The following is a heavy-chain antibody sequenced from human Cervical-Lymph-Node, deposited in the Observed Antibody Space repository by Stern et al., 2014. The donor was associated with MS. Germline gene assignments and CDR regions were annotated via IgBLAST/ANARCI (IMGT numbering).Heavy chain of an antibody. CDR2: VYYSGRA. CDR3: ARQSVTNPSFFDF. D-gene: IGHD4-17*01. CDR1: GDSVRDSRYH. V-gene: IGHV4-61*01. J-gene: IGHJ4*02. Sequence: QVQLQESGPGLVKPSETLSLTCSVSGDSVRDSRYHWSWVRQPPGKGLEWVGFVYYSGRANYNPSLKSRISISVDTSKNQFSLKLTSVTAADTAFYYCARQSVTNPSFFDFWGQGTLVTVS.